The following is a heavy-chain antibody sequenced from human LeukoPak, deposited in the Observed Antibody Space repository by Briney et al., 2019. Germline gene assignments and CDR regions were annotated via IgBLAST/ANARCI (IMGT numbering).Heavy chain of an antibody. CDR2: IYTSGST. Sequence: SETLSLTCTVSGGSISSYYWSWIRQPAGKGLEWIGRIYTSGSTNYNPSLKSRVTMSVDTSKNQFSLKLSSVTAADTAVYYCARYYDFWSGDYYYYGMDVWGQGTTVTVSS. CDR3: ARYYDFWSGDYYYYGMDV. J-gene: IGHJ6*02. D-gene: IGHD3-3*01. V-gene: IGHV4-4*07. CDR1: GGSISSYY.